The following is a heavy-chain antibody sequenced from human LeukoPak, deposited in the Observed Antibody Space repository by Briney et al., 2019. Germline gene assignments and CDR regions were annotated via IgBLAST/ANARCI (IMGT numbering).Heavy chain of an antibody. J-gene: IGHJ4*02. D-gene: IGHD4-23*01. CDR3: ASWGGGKSD. CDR2: INPSGDST. V-gene: IGHV1-46*01. Sequence: ASVKVSCKASAYTFTSYYIHWVRQAPGQGLEWMGIINPSGDSTSYAQKFQGRVTMTRDTSTRTVYMELSSLTSEDTAVYYCASWGGGKSDWAQGTLVTVSS. CDR1: AYTFTSYY.